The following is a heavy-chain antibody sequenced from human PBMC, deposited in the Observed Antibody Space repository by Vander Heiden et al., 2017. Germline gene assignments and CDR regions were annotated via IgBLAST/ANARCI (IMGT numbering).Heavy chain of an antibody. J-gene: IGHJ4*02. D-gene: IGHD6-19*01. CDR3: ATYSSAWGFGY. V-gene: IGHV3-23*01. Sequence: EMPLLASGGGLVQPGGSLRLSCAASGYTFSTYGMTWVRQAPGKGLGWVSGISGGGGNTYYADSVKGRFTISRDNSKNTLYLQMSSLRAEDTAVYYCATYSSAWGFGYWGQGTPVTVSS. CDR2: ISGGGGNT. CDR1: GYTFSTYG.